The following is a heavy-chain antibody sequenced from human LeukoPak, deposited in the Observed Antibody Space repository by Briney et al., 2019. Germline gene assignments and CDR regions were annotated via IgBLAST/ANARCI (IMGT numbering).Heavy chain of an antibody. D-gene: IGHD6-6*01. V-gene: IGHV3-66*01. Sequence: GRSLRLSCAASGFTVSSNYMSWVRQAPGKGLEWVSVIYSGGSTYYADSVKGRFTISRDNSKNTLYLQMNSLRAEDTAVYYCARSIAARRMTYYYGMDVWGQGTTVTVSS. J-gene: IGHJ6*02. CDR1: GFTVSSNY. CDR3: ARSIAARRMTYYYGMDV. CDR2: IYSGGST.